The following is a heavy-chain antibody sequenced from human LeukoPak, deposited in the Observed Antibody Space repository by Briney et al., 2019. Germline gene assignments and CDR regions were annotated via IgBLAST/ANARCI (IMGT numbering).Heavy chain of an antibody. J-gene: IGHJ4*02. Sequence: GGSLRLSCAASGFTFSNAWMNWVRQAPGKGLEWVGRIKSKADGGTTDYAAPVKGRFTISRDDSKTTLYLQMNSLKTEDTAVYYCTTRYCSGGRCDYWGQGTLVTVSS. CDR2: IKSKADGGTT. V-gene: IGHV3-15*01. D-gene: IGHD2-15*01. CDR1: GFTFSNAW. CDR3: TTRYCSGGRCDY.